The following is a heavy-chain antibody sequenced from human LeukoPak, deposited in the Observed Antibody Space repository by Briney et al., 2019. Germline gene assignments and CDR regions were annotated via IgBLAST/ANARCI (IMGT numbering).Heavy chain of an antibody. CDR1: GFTFSSYA. CDR3: ARDQEWAAAVNTFDY. V-gene: IGHV3-30*04. D-gene: IGHD6-13*01. J-gene: IGHJ4*02. CDR2: ISYDGSNK. Sequence: GGSLRPSCAASGFTFSSYAMHWVRQAPGKGLEWVAVISYDGSNKYYADSVKGRFTISRDNSKNTLYLQMNSLRAEDTAVYCCARDQEWAAAVNTFDYWGQGTLVTVSS.